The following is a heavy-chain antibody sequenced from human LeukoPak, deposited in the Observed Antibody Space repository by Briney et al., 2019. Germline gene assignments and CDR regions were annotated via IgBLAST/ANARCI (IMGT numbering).Heavy chain of an antibody. CDR3: AKSNYFDSGGYYFFDY. CDR1: GFTFSSYW. Sequence: GGSLRLSCAASGFTFSSYWMHWVRQAPGQGLVWVSRIKSDGSSTAYADSVKGRFTISRDNAKNTLSLQMNSLRAEDTAVYYCAKSNYFDSGGYYFFDYWGQGTLVTVSS. CDR2: IKSDGSST. D-gene: IGHD3-22*01. V-gene: IGHV3-74*01. J-gene: IGHJ4*02.